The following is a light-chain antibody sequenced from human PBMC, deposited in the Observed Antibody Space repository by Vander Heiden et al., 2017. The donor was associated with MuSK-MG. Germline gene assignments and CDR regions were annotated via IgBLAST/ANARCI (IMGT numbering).Light chain of an antibody. CDR1: SSDVGGYNY. CDR2: EVS. J-gene: IGLJ2*01. Sequence: QSALTQPAAASGSPGQSTTISCTGTSSDVGGYNYVSWYQQPPGTPPILMFYEVSSRPSGPANRFSATKAGTTASPTISGLEAEDAAYYYYSSYTSSSTLVFGGGTKLTVL. V-gene: IGLV2-14*01. CDR3: SSYTSSSTLV.